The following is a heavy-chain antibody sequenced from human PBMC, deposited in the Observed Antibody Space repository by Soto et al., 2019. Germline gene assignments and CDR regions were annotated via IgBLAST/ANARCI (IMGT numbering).Heavy chain of an antibody. CDR2: IIPIFGTA. D-gene: IGHD2-2*02. CDR3: ARDRAKDIVVVPAAIIGFDP. Sequence: QVQLVQSGAEVKKPGSSVKVSCKASGGTFSSYAISWVRQAPGQGLEWMGGIIPIFGTANYAQKFQGRVTITADESTSTAYMELSSLRFEDTAVYYCARDRAKDIVVVPAAIIGFDPWGQGTLVTVSS. V-gene: IGHV1-69*01. J-gene: IGHJ5*02. CDR1: GGTFSSYA.